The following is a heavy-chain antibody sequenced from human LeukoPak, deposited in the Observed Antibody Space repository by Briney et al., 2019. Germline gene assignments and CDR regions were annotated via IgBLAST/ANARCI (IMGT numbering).Heavy chain of an antibody. J-gene: IGHJ4*02. CDR3: ARAGIVGATAHSPFDY. CDR1: GGSISSYY. Sequence: PSETLSLTCTVSGGSISSYYWSWIRQPPGKGLEWIGYIYYSGSTNYNPSLKSRVTISVDTSKNQFSLKLSSVTAADTAVYYCARAGIVGATAHSPFDYWGQGTLVTVSS. V-gene: IGHV4-59*01. CDR2: IYYSGST. D-gene: IGHD1-26*01.